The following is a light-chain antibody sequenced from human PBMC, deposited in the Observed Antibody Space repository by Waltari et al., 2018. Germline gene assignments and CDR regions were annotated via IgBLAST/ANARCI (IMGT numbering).Light chain of an antibody. CDR1: QSVGRNY. V-gene: IGKV3-20*01. J-gene: IGKJ2*01. CDR2: EAS. Sequence: EIVLTQSPGTLSLSPGDRAPLFCRASQSVGRNYVAWYQHKPGQAPRLLIHEASSRATGTPDRFSGSGSGTDFTLTISRLEREDFAVYFCQQYGNSLPYTFGQGTKVEIK. CDR3: QQYGNSLPYT.